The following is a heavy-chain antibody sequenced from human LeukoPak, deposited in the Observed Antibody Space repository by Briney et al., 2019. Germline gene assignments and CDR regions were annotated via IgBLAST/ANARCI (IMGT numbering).Heavy chain of an antibody. V-gene: IGHV4-39*07. CDR1: SGSISTSNYY. CDR3: AKDGYGGSYIGSDYFDY. CDR2: IFYSGST. J-gene: IGHJ4*02. D-gene: IGHD1-26*01. Sequence: SETLSLTCTVSSGSISTSNYYWGWVRQPPGKALEWIGNIFYSGSTYYSPSLKSRVTISLDTSRNQFSLKLNSVTAADTAVYYCAKDGYGGSYIGSDYFDYWGQGTLVTVSS.